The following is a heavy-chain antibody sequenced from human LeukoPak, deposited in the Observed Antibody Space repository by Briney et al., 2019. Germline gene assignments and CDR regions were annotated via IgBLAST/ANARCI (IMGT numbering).Heavy chain of an antibody. CDR2: MSPKTGDR. CDR1: GYSFSNFH. Sequence: ASVKISCKASGYSFSNFHINWARQASGQGLEWIGWMSPKTGDRGYALKFQGRVTMTSDTSEGTVYMEVHSLTSDDSAVYYCARTPPKGDIDTWGQGTMVTVSS. V-gene: IGHV1-8*01. J-gene: IGHJ5*02. CDR3: ARTPPKGDIDT. D-gene: IGHD2-21*02.